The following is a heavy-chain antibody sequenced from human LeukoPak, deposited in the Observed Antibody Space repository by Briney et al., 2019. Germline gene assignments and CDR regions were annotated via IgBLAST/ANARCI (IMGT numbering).Heavy chain of an antibody. CDR3: ARGGLPRTASREVPAAGGYGMDV. D-gene: IGHD2-2*01. Sequence: GASVKVSCKASGGTFSSYAISWVRQAPGQGLEWMGRIIPILGIANYAQKFQGRVTITADKSTSTAYMELSSLRSEDTAVYYCARGGLPRTASREVPAAGGYGMDVWGQGTTVTVSS. J-gene: IGHJ6*02. V-gene: IGHV1-69*04. CDR2: IIPILGIA. CDR1: GGTFSSYA.